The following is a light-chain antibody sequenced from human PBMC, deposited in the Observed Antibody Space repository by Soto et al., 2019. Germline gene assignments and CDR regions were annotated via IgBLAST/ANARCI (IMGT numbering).Light chain of an antibody. J-gene: IGLJ3*02. Sequence: QSALTQPPYASGSPGQSVTISCTGTSSDVGGYNYVSWYQQHPGKAPKLMIYEVSKRPSGVPDRFSGSKSGNTASLTVSGLQAEDEADYYCNSYAGSNNWVFGGGTQLTVL. CDR2: EVS. V-gene: IGLV2-8*01. CDR1: SSDVGGYNY. CDR3: NSYAGSNNWV.